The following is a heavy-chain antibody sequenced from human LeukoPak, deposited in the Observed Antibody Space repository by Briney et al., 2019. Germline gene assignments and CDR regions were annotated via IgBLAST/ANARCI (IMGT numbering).Heavy chain of an antibody. CDR1: GFTFSSYN. V-gene: IGHV3-21*01. CDR3: ATERKNWFDP. J-gene: IGHJ5*02. Sequence: GGSLRLSCAASGFTFSSYNMNWVRQAPGKGLEWVSSISSSSSYIYYAGSMKGRFTISRDNAKNSLYLQMNSLRAEDTAVYYCATERKNWFDPRGQGTLVTVSS. D-gene: IGHD2/OR15-2a*01. CDR2: ISSSSSYI.